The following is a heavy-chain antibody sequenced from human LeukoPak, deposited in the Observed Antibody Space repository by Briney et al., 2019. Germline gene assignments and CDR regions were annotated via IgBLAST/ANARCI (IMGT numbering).Heavy chain of an antibody. CDR2: ISYDGSNK. CDR3: AREYSSSWYSIYYYMDV. Sequence: AGGSLRLSCTASGFIFSTHAMHWVRQAPGKGLEWVAVISYDGSNKYYADSVKGRFTISRDNSKNTLYLQMNSLRAEDTAVYYCAREYSSSWYSIYYYMDVWGKGTTVTVSS. J-gene: IGHJ6*03. V-gene: IGHV3-30-3*01. CDR1: GFIFSTHA. D-gene: IGHD6-13*01.